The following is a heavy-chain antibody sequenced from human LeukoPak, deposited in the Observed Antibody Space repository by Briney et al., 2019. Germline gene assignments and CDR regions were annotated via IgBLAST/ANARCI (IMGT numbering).Heavy chain of an antibody. CDR1: GFTFDDYA. CDR3: AKGIVGATTFAFDI. V-gene: IGHV3-9*01. CDR2: ISWNSGRI. D-gene: IGHD1-26*01. Sequence: GGSLRLSCAASGFTFDDYAMHWVRQAPGKGLEWVSGISWNSGRIGYADSVKGRFTISRDNAKNSLYLQMNSLRAEDTALYYCAKGIVGATTFAFDIWGQGTMVTVSS. J-gene: IGHJ3*02.